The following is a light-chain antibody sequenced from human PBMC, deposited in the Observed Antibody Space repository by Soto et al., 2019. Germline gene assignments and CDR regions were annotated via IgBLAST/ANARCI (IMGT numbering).Light chain of an antibody. CDR3: QQYNNWPPRIT. CDR1: QGISTN. CDR2: GAS. Sequence: IVMTPSPVTLSVSPGYRSTLSCWGTQGISTNLAWYQQKPGQAPRLLIYGASTRATGVPGRFSGSGSGTEFTLNISSLQSEDFAIYYCQQYNNWPPRITFGQGTRLEIK. V-gene: IGKV3-15*01. J-gene: IGKJ5*01.